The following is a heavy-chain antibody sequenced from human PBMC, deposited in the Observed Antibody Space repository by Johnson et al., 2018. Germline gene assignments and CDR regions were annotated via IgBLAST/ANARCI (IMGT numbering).Heavy chain of an antibody. CDR2: IGTAGDT. CDR1: GFTFSSYD. D-gene: IGHD1-1*01. CDR3: ARGRLTNGMDV. Sequence: VQLVEAGGGLVQPGGSLRLSCAASGFTFSSYDMHWVRQATGKGLEWVSAIGTAGDTYYPGSVKGRFTISRENAKNSLYLQMNSLRAGDTAVYYSARGRLTNGMDVWGQGTTVTVSS. V-gene: IGHV3-13*01. J-gene: IGHJ6*02.